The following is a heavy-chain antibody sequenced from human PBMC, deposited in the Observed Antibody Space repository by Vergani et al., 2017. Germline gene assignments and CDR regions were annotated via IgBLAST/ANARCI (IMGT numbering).Heavy chain of an antibody. V-gene: IGHV3-74*01. CDR2: INSDGDST. Sequence: VQLVESGGGLVQPGGSLRLSCTVSGFTVRNYWMQWVRQAPGKGLMWFSRINSDGDSTSYADSGKGRFTISRDNAKNTLYLQMDSLRAEDKAVYYCARDGWELLDYFYYMDVWGKGTTVTVSS. D-gene: IGHD1-26*01. CDR1: GFTVRNYW. CDR3: ARDGWELLDYFYYMDV. J-gene: IGHJ6*03.